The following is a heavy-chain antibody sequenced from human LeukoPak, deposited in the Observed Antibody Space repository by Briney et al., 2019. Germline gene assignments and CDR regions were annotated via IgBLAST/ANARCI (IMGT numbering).Heavy chain of an antibody. D-gene: IGHD6-13*01. CDR3: AKQSAGSAAWYSLHYDF. CDR2: VDDGGGGT. V-gene: IGHV3-23*01. Sequence: SGGSLRLSCAASGFTLSSYAMTWVRQAPGRGLEWVSSVDDGGGGTYYADSVKGRFTISRDNSKDTLYLQMNGLRAEDTAVYFCAKQSAGSAAWYSLHYDFWGQGTLVTVSS. CDR1: GFTLSSYA. J-gene: IGHJ4*02.